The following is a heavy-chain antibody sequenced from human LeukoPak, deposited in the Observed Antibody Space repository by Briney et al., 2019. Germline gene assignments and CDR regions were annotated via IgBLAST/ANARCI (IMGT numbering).Heavy chain of an antibody. D-gene: IGHD3-22*01. Sequence: SETLSLTCTVSGGSISDYYWSWIRQSPGKGLEWIGYIYYSGTTNYNPSLKSRVTMSVDTSKNQFSLKLSSVTAADTAVYYCARVSRPSSGYYGYPHYYYMDVWGKGTTVTISS. CDR1: GGSISDYY. V-gene: IGHV4-59*12. J-gene: IGHJ6*03. CDR2: IYYSGTT. CDR3: ARVSRPSSGYYGYPHYYYMDV.